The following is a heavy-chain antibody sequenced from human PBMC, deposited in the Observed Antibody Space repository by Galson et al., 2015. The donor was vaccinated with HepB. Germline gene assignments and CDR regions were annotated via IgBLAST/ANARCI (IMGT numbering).Heavy chain of an antibody. CDR3: ATDPTYYYDSSGYP. V-gene: IGHV1-69*13. D-gene: IGHD3-22*01. CDR2: IIPIFGTA. CDR1: GGTSSSYA. Sequence: SVKVSCKASGGTSSSYAISWVRQAPGQGLEWMGGIIPIFGTANYAQKFQGRVTITADESTSTAYMELSSLRSEDTAVYYCATDPTYYYDSSGYPWGQGTLVTVSS. J-gene: IGHJ5*02.